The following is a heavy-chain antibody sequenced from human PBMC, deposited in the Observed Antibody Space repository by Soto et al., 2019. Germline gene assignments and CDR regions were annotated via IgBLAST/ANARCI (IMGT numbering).Heavy chain of an antibody. CDR1: GFTFSSYG. J-gene: IGHJ4*02. Sequence: GGSLRLSCAASGFTFSSYGMHWVRQAPGKGLEWVAVISYDGSNKYYADSVKGRFTISRDNSKNTLYLQMNSLRAEDTAVYYCAKDIGWGHYTISMSDYWGQGTLVTVSS. V-gene: IGHV3-30*18. D-gene: IGHD3-3*01. CDR3: AKDIGWGHYTISMSDY. CDR2: ISYDGSNK.